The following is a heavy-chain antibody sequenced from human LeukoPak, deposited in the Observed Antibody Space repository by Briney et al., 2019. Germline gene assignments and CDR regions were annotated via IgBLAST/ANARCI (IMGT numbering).Heavy chain of an antibody. J-gene: IGHJ4*02. Sequence: SETLSLTCTVSGGSISSYYWSWIRQPPGKGLEWIGYIYYSGTTNYNPSLKSRVTISVDTSKNQFSLKLSSVTAADTAVYYCARGAASSGREYWGQGTLVTVSS. CDR3: ARGAASSGREY. D-gene: IGHD6-19*01. CDR1: GGSISSYY. V-gene: IGHV4-59*08. CDR2: IYYSGTT.